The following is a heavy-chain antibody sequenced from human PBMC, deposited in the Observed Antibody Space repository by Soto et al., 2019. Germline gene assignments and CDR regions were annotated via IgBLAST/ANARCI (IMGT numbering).Heavy chain of an antibody. D-gene: IGHD3-3*01. Sequence: QVQLVQSGAEVKKPGSSVKVSCKASGGTFSSYAISWVRQAPGQGLEWMGGIIPIFGTANYAQKFQGRVTITADESTSTAYMELSSLRSEDTAVYYCARDEGPQDYDFWSGLNWFDPWGQGTLDTVS. CDR3: ARDEGPQDYDFWSGLNWFDP. J-gene: IGHJ5*02. V-gene: IGHV1-69*01. CDR1: GGTFSSYA. CDR2: IIPIFGTA.